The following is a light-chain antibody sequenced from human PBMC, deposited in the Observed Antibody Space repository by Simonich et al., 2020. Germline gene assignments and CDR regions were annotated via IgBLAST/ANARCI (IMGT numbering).Light chain of an antibody. CDR2: DAS. J-gene: IGKJ2*01. Sequence: EIVFTQSPATLSLSPWERATLSCRSSQSVRSYLAWYQQNPGQSPRLLICDASNRATGTPGRFRGRGSGTDFTLTISRLEPEDFAVYYCQQRSNWPPYTFGQGTKLEIK. CDR1: QSVRSY. V-gene: IGKV3-11*01. CDR3: QQRSNWPPYT.